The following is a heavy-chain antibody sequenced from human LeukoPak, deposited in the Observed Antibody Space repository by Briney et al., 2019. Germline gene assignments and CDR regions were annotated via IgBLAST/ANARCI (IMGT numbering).Heavy chain of an antibody. CDR1: GFSFDDHA. Sequence: PGGSLRLSCTASGFSFDDHAMSWVRQAPGKGLEWVSGINWGGGSFCYEDSLRGRFTISRDNAKNSLYLQMDSLRADDTALYYCARAPITSPFYFDVWARETVDSVST. V-gene: IGHV3-20*04. D-gene: IGHD2-2*01. CDR3: ARAPITSPFYFDV. J-gene: IGHJ4*02. CDR2: INWGGGSF.